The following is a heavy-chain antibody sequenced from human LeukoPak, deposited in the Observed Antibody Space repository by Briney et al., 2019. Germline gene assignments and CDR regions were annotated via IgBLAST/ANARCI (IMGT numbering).Heavy chain of an antibody. CDR1: GFTVSSNY. CDR2: IYSGGST. D-gene: IGHD2-2*01. Sequence: GGSLRLSCAASGFTVSSNYMSWVRQAPGKGLEWVSVIYSGGSTYYADSVKGRFTISRDNSKNTLYLQMHSLRAEDPAVYYCARSDCSSTSCSSYYYYYMDVWGKGTTVTVSS. CDR3: ARSDCSSTSCSSYYYYYMDV. V-gene: IGHV3-53*01. J-gene: IGHJ6*03.